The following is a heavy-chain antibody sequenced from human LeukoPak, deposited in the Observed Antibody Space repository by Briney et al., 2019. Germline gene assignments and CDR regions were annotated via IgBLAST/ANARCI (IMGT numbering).Heavy chain of an antibody. J-gene: IGHJ4*02. CDR1: GYTFTGYY. Sequence: GASVKVSCKASGYTFTGYYVHWVRQAPGQGLEWMGWMNPKSGGTNYAQKFEARVTMNRGTSISTAYMELSRLRFDDTAVYYCARSPDILTGEKFDYWGQGTLVTVSS. CDR3: ARSPDILTGEKFDY. V-gene: IGHV1-2*02. D-gene: IGHD3-9*01. CDR2: MNPKSGGT.